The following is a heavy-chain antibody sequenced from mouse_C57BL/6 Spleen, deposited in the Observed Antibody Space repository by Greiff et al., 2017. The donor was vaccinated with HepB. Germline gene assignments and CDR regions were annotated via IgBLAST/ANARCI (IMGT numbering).Heavy chain of an antibody. Sequence: VQLQQSGPGLVQPSQSLSITCTASGFSLTSYGVHWVRQSPGKGLEWLGVIWRGGSTDYNAAFMSRLSITKDNSKSHVFFKMNSLQADDTAIYYCAKSCYDGYYYFDYWGQGTTLTVSS. J-gene: IGHJ2*01. CDR1: GFSLTSYG. CDR3: AKSCYDGYYYFDY. V-gene: IGHV2-5*01. D-gene: IGHD2-3*01. CDR2: IWRGGST.